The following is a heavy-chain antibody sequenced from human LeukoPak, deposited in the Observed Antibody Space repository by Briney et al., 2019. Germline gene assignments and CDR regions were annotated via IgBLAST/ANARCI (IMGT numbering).Heavy chain of an antibody. V-gene: IGHV5-51*01. D-gene: IGHD1-26*01. Sequence: GESLKISCKGSGYSFTNYWIGWVRQMPGKGLEWMGIIYPGDSDTRYSPSFQGQVTISADKSISTAYLQWSSLKASDTAMYYCARHIRKREVGATIDYWGQGTLVTVSS. J-gene: IGHJ4*02. CDR1: GYSFTNYW. CDR2: IYPGDSDT. CDR3: ARHIRKREVGATIDY.